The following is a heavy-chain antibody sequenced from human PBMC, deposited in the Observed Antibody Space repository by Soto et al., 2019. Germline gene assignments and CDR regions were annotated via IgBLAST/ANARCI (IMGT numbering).Heavy chain of an antibody. CDR1: GGSISSSSYY. V-gene: IGHV4-39*01. D-gene: IGHD4-4*01. CDR2: IYYSGST. J-gene: IGHJ6*04. Sequence: QLQLQESGPGLVKPSETLSLTCTVSGGSISSSSYYWGWIRQPPGKGLEWIGRIYYSGSTYYNPSLKSRVTIPVDTSKNQFSLKLSSVTAADTAVYYCARPLQHPYYYGMDVWGKGTTVTVSS. CDR3: ARPLQHPYYYGMDV.